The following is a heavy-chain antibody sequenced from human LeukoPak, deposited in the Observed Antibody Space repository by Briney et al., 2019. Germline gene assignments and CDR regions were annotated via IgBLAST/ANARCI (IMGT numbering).Heavy chain of an antibody. V-gene: IGHV1-2*02. D-gene: IGHD5-18*01. J-gene: IGHJ4*02. CDR2: INPNSGGT. CDR1: GYTFTGYY. Sequence: ASVKVSCKASGYTFTGYYMHWVRQAPGQGPEWMGWINPNSGGTNYAQKFQGRVTMTRDTSISTAYMELSRLRSDDTAVYYCARASGYSYGHFDYWGQGTLVTVSS. CDR3: ARASGYSYGHFDY.